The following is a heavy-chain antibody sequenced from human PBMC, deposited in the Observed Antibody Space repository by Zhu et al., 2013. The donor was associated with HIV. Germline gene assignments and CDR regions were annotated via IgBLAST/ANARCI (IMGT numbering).Heavy chain of an antibody. J-gene: IGHJ6*02. Sequence: QVQLVQSGAEVKKPGASVRLSCTASGYTFTNYYMHWVRQAPGQGLEWMGILGPTGGRTTYAQQFQGRVTMTRDTSTSTVFMELSSLRSEDTAVYYCARDEYRVAPMDVWGPGTMVTVSS. CDR1: GYTFTNYY. D-gene: IGHD5-12*01. V-gene: IGHV1-46*01. CDR2: LGPTGGRT. CDR3: ARDEYRVAPMDV.